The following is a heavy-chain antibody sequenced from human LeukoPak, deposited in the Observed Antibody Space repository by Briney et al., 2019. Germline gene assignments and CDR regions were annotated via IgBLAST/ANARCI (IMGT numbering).Heavy chain of an antibody. CDR2: IRSKAYGGTT. D-gene: IGHD5-24*01. V-gene: IGHV3-49*04. CDR1: GFTFGDYA. CDR3: TRERDGYNSKTFDY. Sequence: PGGSLRLSCTASGFTFGDYAMSWVRQAPGKGLEWVGFIRSKAYGGTTEYAASVKGRFTISRDDSKSIAYLQMNSLKTEDTAVYYCTRERDGYNSKTFDYWGQGTLVTVSS. J-gene: IGHJ4*02.